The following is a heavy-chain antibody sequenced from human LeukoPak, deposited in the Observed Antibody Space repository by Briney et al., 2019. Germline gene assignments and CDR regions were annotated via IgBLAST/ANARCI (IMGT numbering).Heavy chain of an antibody. V-gene: IGHV3-30*02. CDR1: GFAFSSYG. J-gene: IGHJ4*02. D-gene: IGHD5-18*01. CDR2: IRYDGSNK. CDR3: ASRGGTAMVIVDY. Sequence: GGSLRLSCAASGFAFSSYGMHWVRQAPGKGLEWVAFIRYDGSNKYYADSVKGRFTISRDNSKNTLYLQMNSLRAEDTAVYYCASRGGTAMVIVDYWGQGTLVTVSS.